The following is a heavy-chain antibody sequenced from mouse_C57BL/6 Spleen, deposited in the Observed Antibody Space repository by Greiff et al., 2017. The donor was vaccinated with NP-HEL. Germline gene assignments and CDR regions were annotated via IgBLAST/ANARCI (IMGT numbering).Heavy chain of an antibody. CDR3: ARRAYSSGYGDYFDD. CDR2: IYPGSGST. J-gene: IGHJ2*01. Sequence: VQLQQSGAELVKPGASVKMSCKASGYTFTSYWINWVKQRPGQGLEWIGDIYPGSGSTNYNEKFKSKATLTVDTSSSTAYMQLSSLTSEDSAVYYCARRAYSSGYGDYFDDWGQGTTLTVSS. D-gene: IGHD1-1*01. V-gene: IGHV1-55*01. CDR1: GYTFTSYW.